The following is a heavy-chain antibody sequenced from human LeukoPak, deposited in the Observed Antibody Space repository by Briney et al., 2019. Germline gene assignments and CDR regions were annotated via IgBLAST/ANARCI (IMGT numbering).Heavy chain of an antibody. J-gene: IGHJ4*02. D-gene: IGHD3-3*01. Sequence: SETLSLTCAVYGGSFSGYYWSWIRQPPGKGLEWIGEINHSGSTNYNPSLKSRVTISVDTSKNQFSLKLSSVTAADTAVYYCARTNLLERSDYWGRGTLVTVSS. V-gene: IGHV4-34*01. CDR2: INHSGST. CDR1: GGSFSGYY. CDR3: ARTNLLERSDY.